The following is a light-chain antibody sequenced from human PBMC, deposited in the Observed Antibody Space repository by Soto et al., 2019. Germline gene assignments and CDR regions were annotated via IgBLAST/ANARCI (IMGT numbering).Light chain of an antibody. CDR2: EVS. CDR3: RSYTSGSTWV. Sequence: QSVLTQPASVSGSPGQSITISCTGTSSDVGGYNYVSWYQQHPGKAPKLMIYEVSNRPSGVSNRFSGSKSGNTASLTISGLQAEDEADYYCRSYTSGSTWVFGGGTQLTVL. J-gene: IGLJ3*02. CDR1: SSDVGGYNY. V-gene: IGLV2-14*01.